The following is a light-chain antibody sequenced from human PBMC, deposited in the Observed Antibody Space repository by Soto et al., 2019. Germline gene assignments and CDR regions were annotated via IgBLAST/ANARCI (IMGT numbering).Light chain of an antibody. Sequence: SALTQAASVSGSPGWSIPITSTGTSSDVGGYNYVSWYQQHPGKAPKLMIYDVSNRPSGVSNRFSGSKSGNTASLTISGLQAEDEADYYCSSYTSSSTLENVFGTGTKVTVL. CDR1: SSDVGGYNY. V-gene: IGLV2-14*01. J-gene: IGLJ1*01. CDR3: SSYTSSSTLENV. CDR2: DVS.